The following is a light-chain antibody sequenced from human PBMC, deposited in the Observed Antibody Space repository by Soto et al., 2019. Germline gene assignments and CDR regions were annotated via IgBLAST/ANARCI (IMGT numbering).Light chain of an antibody. Sequence: QLVLTQSPSASASLGASVKLTCTLSSGYTSYTVAWHQQQPEKGPRFLMKVNSDGSHTKGGGIPDRFSGSSSGAERSLTISSLQSEDEADYYCQTWGTDSHVVFGGGTKLTV. J-gene: IGLJ2*01. CDR2: VNSDGSH. V-gene: IGLV4-69*01. CDR3: QTWGTDSHVV. CDR1: SGYTSYT.